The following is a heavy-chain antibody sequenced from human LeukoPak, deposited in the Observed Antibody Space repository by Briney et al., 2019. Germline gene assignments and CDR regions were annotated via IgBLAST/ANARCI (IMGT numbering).Heavy chain of an antibody. CDR2: IYYSGST. CDR3: ARFYSSSWYYFDY. Sequence: SETLSLTCTVSGGSISSSSYYWGWIRQPPGKALEWIGSIYYSGSTYYNPSLKSRVTISVDTSKNQFSLKPSSVTAADTAVYYCARFYSSSWYYFDYWGQGTLVTVSS. CDR1: GGSISSSSYY. V-gene: IGHV4-39*01. J-gene: IGHJ4*02. D-gene: IGHD6-13*01.